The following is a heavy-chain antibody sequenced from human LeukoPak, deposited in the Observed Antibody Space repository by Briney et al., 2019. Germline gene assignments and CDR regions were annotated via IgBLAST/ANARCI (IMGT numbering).Heavy chain of an antibody. J-gene: IGHJ4*02. Sequence: TSETLSLTCTVSGGSISSSSYYWGWIRQPPGKGLEWIGSIYYSGSTNYNPSLKSRVTISVDTSKNQFSLKLSSVTAADTAVYYCARSSPLTGIVVVTTGLFEYYFDYWGQGTLVTVSS. V-gene: IGHV4-39*07. D-gene: IGHD3-22*01. CDR1: GGSISSSSYY. CDR2: IYYSGST. CDR3: ARSSPLTGIVVVTTGLFEYYFDY.